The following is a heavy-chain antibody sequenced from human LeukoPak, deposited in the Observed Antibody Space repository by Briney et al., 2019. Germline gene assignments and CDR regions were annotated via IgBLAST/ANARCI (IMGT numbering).Heavy chain of an antibody. D-gene: IGHD2/OR15-2a*01. CDR1: GNTLTDLS. Sequence: ASVKVSCKVSGNTLTDLSIHWVRQAPEKGLDWMGGFDPEDAEVIYAEKFQDRVTMTEDPSTDTAYLELSSLRSEDTAVYYCAAEGQRSLVHYFNPWGQGTLVTVSS. V-gene: IGHV1-24*01. CDR2: FDPEDAEV. CDR3: AAEGQRSLVHYFNP. J-gene: IGHJ4*02.